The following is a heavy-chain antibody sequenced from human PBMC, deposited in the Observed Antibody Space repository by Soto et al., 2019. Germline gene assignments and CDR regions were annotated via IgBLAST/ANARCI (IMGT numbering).Heavy chain of an antibody. CDR1: VGSISSSSYY. CDR2: IYYSGST. D-gene: IGHD5-18*01. J-gene: IGHJ6*02. Sequence: SETLSLTCTVSVGSISSSSYYWGWIRQPPGKGLEWIGSIYYSGSTYYNPSLKSRVTISVDTSKNQFSLKLSSVTAADTAVYYCACIFSGGYGYGFYYYGMDVWGQGTTVTVSS. CDR3: ACIFSGGYGYGFYYYGMDV. V-gene: IGHV4-39*01.